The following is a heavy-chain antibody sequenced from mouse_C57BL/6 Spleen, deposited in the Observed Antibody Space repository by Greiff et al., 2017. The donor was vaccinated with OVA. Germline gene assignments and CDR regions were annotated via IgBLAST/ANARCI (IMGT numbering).Heavy chain of an antibody. V-gene: IGHV1-18*01. CDR2: INPNNGGT. D-gene: IGHD1-1*01. Sequence: VQLQQSGPELVKPGASVKIPCKASGYTFTDYNMDWVKQSHGKSLEWIGDINPNNGGTIYNQKFKGKATLTVDKSSSTAYMELRSLTSEDTAVYYCARTASYYGSSPWYFDVWGTGTTVTVSS. CDR3: ARTASYYGSSPWYFDV. CDR1: GYTFTDYN. J-gene: IGHJ1*03.